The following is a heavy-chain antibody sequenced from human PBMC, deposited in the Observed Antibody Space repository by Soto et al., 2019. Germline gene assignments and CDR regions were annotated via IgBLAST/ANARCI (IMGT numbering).Heavy chain of an antibody. D-gene: IGHD5-18*01. Sequence: SVKVSCKVSGVSFGTYAISWVRQAPGQGLEWMGGIIPIFGTQNYAQKFQGRVTITADRSTSTAYLELNSLRSEDTAVYYCAAPRTDGYKVPDPSTYYYYGVDVWGKGPTVTVSP. CDR3: AAPRTDGYKVPDPSTYYYYGVDV. J-gene: IGHJ6*04. V-gene: IGHV1-69*06. CDR1: GVSFGTYA. CDR2: IIPIFGTQ.